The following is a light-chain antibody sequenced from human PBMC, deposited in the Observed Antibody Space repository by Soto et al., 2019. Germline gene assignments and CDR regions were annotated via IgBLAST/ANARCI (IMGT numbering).Light chain of an antibody. CDR2: DVS. J-gene: IGLJ1*01. CDR1: SSEVGGYNY. Sequence: QSALTQPASVSGSPGQSITISCTGTSSEVGGYNYVSWYQQHPGKAHKLMIYDVSNRPSGVSNRFSGSKSGNTASLTISGLQAEDEADYYCSSYTSSSTLSYVFGTGTKVTVL. CDR3: SSYTSSSTLSYV. V-gene: IGLV2-14*01.